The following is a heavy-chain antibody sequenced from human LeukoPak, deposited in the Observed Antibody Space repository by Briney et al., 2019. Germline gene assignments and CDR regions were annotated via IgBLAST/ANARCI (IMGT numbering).Heavy chain of an antibody. V-gene: IGHV4-39*07. Sequence: PSETLSLTCTVSGGSISSSSYYWGWIRQPPGKGLEWIGSIYYSGSTYYNPSLKSRVTISVDTSKNQFSLKLSSVTAADTAVYYCARGGDTAMVGFDPWGQGTLVTVSS. D-gene: IGHD5-18*01. CDR3: ARGGDTAMVGFDP. J-gene: IGHJ5*02. CDR1: GGSISSSSYY. CDR2: IYYSGST.